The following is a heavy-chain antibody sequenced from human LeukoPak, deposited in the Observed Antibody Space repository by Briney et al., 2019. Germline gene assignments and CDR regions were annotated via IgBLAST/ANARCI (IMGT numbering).Heavy chain of an antibody. CDR3: AREGDGDYPIDY. J-gene: IGHJ4*02. D-gene: IGHD4-17*01. V-gene: IGHV3-11*06. Sequence: GGSLRLSCAASGFTFSDYYMSWIRQAPGKGLEWVSHISSSSTYTNYADSVKGRFTISRDNAKNSLYLQMNSLRVEDTAVYYCAREGDGDYPIDYWGQGTLATVS. CDR2: ISSSSTYT. CDR1: GFTFSDYY.